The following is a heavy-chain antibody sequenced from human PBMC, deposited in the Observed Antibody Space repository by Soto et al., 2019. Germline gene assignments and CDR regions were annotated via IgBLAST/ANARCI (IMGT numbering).Heavy chain of an antibody. Sequence: GGSLRLSCAASGFTFSSYAMSWVRQAPGKGLEWVSAISGSGGSTYYADSVKGRFTISRDNSKNTLYLQMNSLRAEDTAVYYCTLGLNPVYYYDIQEGDAFDIWGQGTMVTVSS. V-gene: IGHV3-23*01. CDR3: TLGLNPVYYYDIQEGDAFDI. J-gene: IGHJ3*02. CDR1: GFTFSSYA. CDR2: ISGSGGST. D-gene: IGHD3-22*01.